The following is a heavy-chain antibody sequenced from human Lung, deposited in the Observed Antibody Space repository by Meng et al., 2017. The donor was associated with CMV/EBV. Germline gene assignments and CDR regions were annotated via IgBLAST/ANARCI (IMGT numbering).Heavy chain of an antibody. Sequence: GGSLRLXCAASAFTFNNYAMHWVRQAPGQGLERVAVISYDGFNKYYADSVNGRFTISRDNSKNTLYLQMNSLRAEDTAVYYCARDLLSSSSWSPPLSFDPXGQGXLVTVSS. V-gene: IGHV3-30-3*01. J-gene: IGHJ5*02. CDR3: ARDLLSSSSWSPPLSFDP. D-gene: IGHD6-13*01. CDR1: AFTFNNYA. CDR2: ISYDGFNK.